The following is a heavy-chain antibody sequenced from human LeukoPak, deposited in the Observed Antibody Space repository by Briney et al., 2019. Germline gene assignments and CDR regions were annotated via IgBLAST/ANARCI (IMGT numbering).Heavy chain of an antibody. Sequence: GGSLRLSCAASGFTFSSYAMTWVRQAPGKGLEWVSTISGSGGSTYYADSVKGRFTISRDNSKNTLFLQMNSLRAEDTAVYYCASEYDYVWGSPFDYWGQGTLVTVSS. V-gene: IGHV3-23*01. CDR2: ISGSGGST. J-gene: IGHJ4*02. CDR3: ASEYDYVWGSPFDY. CDR1: GFTFSSYA. D-gene: IGHD3-16*01.